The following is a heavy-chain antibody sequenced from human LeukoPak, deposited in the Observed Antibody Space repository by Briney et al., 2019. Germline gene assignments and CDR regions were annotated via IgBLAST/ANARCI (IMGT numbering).Heavy chain of an antibody. CDR1: GGSFSGYY. Sequence: PETLSLTCAVYGGSFSGYYWSWIRQPPGKGLEWIGEINHSGSTNYNPSLKSRVTISVDTSKNQFSLKLSSVTAADTAVYYCARVLLWFGEYGYWGQGTLVTVSS. V-gene: IGHV4-34*01. D-gene: IGHD3-10*01. J-gene: IGHJ4*02. CDR2: INHSGST. CDR3: ARVLLWFGEYGY.